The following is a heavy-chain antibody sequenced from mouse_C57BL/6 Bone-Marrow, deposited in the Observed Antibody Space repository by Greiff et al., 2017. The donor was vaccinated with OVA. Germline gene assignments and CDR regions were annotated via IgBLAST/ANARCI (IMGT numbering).Heavy chain of an antibody. CDR3: ARGLRGRGY. D-gene: IGHD1-1*01. CDR2: IYPGSGST. J-gene: IGHJ2*01. CDR1: GYTLTRYW. Sequence: QVQLQQSGAELVKPGASVKMSCKASGYTLTRYWVTCVKQRPGQGLVWIGDIYPGSGSTNYNEKFKSKATLTVDTSSSTAYMQLSSLTSEDSAVYYCARGLRGRGYWGQGTTLTVSS. V-gene: IGHV1-55*01.